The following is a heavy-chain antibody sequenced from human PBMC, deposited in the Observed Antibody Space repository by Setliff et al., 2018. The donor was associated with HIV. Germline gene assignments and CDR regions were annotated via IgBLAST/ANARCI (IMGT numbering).Heavy chain of an antibody. D-gene: IGHD2-2*01. CDR2: ISPYNGYT. CDR1: GYTFNTYG. J-gene: IGHJ4*02. CDR3: AREFTNYFDY. Sequence: ASVKVSCKASGYTFNTYGISWVRQAPGQGLEWMGWISPYNGYTNYVQKLQGRVTMTTDTSTSIAYMELRSLKSDDTAVYYCAREFTNYFDYWGQGTLVTVSS. V-gene: IGHV1-18*01.